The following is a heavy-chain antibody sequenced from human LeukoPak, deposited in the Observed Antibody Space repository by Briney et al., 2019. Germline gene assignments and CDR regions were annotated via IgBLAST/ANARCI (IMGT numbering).Heavy chain of an antibody. CDR3: ARGLAYYYGSGSLKFRWFDP. V-gene: IGHV4-34*01. Sequence: SETLSLTCAVYGGSFSGYYWSWIRQPPGKGLEWIGEINHSGSTNYNPSLKSRVTISVDTSKNQFSLKLSSVTAADTAVYYCARGLAYYYGSGSLKFRWFDPWGKGTLDTVSS. CDR1: GGSFSGYY. D-gene: IGHD3-10*01. J-gene: IGHJ5*02. CDR2: INHSGST.